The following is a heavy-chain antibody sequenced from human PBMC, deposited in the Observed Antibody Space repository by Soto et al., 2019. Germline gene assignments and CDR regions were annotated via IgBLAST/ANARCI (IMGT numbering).Heavy chain of an antibody. CDR2: ISSSSSYT. CDR1: GFTFSDYY. J-gene: IGHJ6*02. Sequence: GGSLRLSCAASGFTFSDYYMSWIRQAPGEGLEWVSYISSSSSYTNYADSVKGRFTISRDNAKNSLYLQMNSLRAEDTAVYYCAREIKIGQGHYYYYYGMDVWGQGTTVTVSS. V-gene: IGHV3-11*06. D-gene: IGHD3-16*01. CDR3: AREIKIGQGHYYYYYGMDV.